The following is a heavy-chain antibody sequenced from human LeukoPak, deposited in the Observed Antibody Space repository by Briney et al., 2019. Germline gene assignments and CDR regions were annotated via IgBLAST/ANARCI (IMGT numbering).Heavy chain of an antibody. CDR3: AREEAAYYYDSSGYNPKTFDY. Sequence: GGSLRLSCAASGFTFSSYGMRWVRQAPGKGLEWVAVIWYDGSNKYYADSVKGRFTISRDNSKNTLYLQMNSLRAEDTAVYYCAREEAAYYYDSSGYNPKTFDYWGQGTLVTVSS. D-gene: IGHD3-22*01. CDR1: GFTFSSYG. V-gene: IGHV3-33*01. J-gene: IGHJ4*02. CDR2: IWYDGSNK.